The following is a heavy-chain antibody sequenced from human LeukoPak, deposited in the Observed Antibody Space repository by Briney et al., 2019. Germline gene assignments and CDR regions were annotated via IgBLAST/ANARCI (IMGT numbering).Heavy chain of an antibody. CDR2: FYTRGTT. CDR3: ARDVDYGGKFDY. Sequence: SQTLSLTCTVSGGSISSGTYYWSWIRPPAGKGLEWIGRFYTRGTTNYNPSLKSRVTISLDTSKNQFSLRLSSVTAADTAVYYCARDVDYGGKFDYWGQGILVTVSS. CDR1: GGSISSGTYY. V-gene: IGHV4-61*02. D-gene: IGHD4-23*01. J-gene: IGHJ4*02.